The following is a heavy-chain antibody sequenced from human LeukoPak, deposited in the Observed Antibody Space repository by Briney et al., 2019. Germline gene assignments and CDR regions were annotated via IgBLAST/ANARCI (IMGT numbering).Heavy chain of an antibody. V-gene: IGHV1-46*01. CDR1: GYTFTSYY. CDR3: ARDTEQQQIDY. Sequence: GASVKVSCKASGYTFTSYYMHWVRQAPGQGLEWMGIINPSGGSTSYAQKFQGRDTMTRDTSTSTVYMELSSLRSEDTAVYYCARDTEQQQIDYWGQGTLVTVSS. CDR2: INPSGGST. D-gene: IGHD6-13*01. J-gene: IGHJ4*02.